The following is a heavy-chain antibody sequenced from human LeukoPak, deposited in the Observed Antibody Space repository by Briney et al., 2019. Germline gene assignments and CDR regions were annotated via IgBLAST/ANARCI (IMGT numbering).Heavy chain of an antibody. Sequence: SETLSLTCTVSGGSISSSSYYWGWIRQPPGKGLEWIGSIYDSGSTYYNPSLKSRVTISVDTSKNQFSLKLSSVTAADTAVYYCARDARVQKWFGELLKTTTYYFDYWGQGTLVTVSS. CDR2: IYDSGST. CDR1: GGSISSSSYY. CDR3: ARDARVQKWFGELLKTTTYYFDY. J-gene: IGHJ4*02. V-gene: IGHV4-39*07. D-gene: IGHD3-10*01.